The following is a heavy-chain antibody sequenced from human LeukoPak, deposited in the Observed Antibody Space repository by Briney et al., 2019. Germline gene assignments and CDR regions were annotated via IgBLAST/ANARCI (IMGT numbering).Heavy chain of an antibody. CDR2: ISYDGDK. Sequence: GGSLRLSCAASGFTFSPYGMHWVRQAPGKGLEWVALISYDGDKYYADSVKGRFTISRDNSKNTLFLQMNSLRAEDTAVYFCAKDQYSRYYGMDVWGQGTTVTVSS. V-gene: IGHV3-30*18. J-gene: IGHJ6*02. D-gene: IGHD4-11*01. CDR3: AKDQYSRYYGMDV. CDR1: GFTFSPYG.